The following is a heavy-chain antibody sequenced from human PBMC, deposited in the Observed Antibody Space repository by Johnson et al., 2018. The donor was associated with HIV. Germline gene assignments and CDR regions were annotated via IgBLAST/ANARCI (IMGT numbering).Heavy chain of an antibody. CDR1: GFTFSDYY. CDR2: ISSSGGTI. D-gene: IGHD3-22*01. CDR3: ARDRGYWDAFDI. J-gene: IGHJ3*02. Sequence: QVQLVESGGGVVQPGRSLRLSCAASGFTFSDYYMSWIRQTPGKGLEWVSYISSSGGTIYYADSVKGRVSISRDNAKNSLYLQMSSLRAEDTAVYYCARDRGYWDAFDIWGQGTMVTVSS. V-gene: IGHV3-11*04.